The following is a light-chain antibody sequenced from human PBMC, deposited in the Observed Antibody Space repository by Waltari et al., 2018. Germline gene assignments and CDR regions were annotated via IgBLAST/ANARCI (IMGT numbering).Light chain of an antibody. Sequence: SYGLTQPPSVSVSPGQTARITCSGDKLGAKYVCWYQQKPGQSPVLVIYEDRKRPSGIPERFSGSNSGNTATLTISGTQAMDEADYYCQAWDNNRVVLGGGTKLTV. CDR3: QAWDNNRVV. V-gene: IGLV3-1*01. CDR2: EDR. J-gene: IGLJ2*01. CDR1: KLGAKY.